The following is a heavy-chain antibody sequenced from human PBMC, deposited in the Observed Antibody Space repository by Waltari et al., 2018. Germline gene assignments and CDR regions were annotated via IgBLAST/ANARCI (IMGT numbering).Heavy chain of an antibody. V-gene: IGHV3-21*01. Sequence: EVRLAESGGGLVKPGGSLRLSCTAPGFDFSAYDMNWVRQAPGTGLEWVSSIGGTHSNIFYADSVKGRFTVSRDNAKNSLYFQMDNLRAEDSGLYYCTKVGVGLTTWYAFDIWGQGTMVTVSS. CDR2: IGGTHSNI. D-gene: IGHD1-1*01. CDR1: GFDFSAYD. CDR3: TKVGVGLTTWYAFDI. J-gene: IGHJ3*02.